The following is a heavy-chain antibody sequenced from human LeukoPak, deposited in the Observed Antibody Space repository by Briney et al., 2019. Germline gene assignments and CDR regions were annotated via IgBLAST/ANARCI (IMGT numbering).Heavy chain of an antibody. CDR2: IYYSGST. CDR1: GGSISSYY. Sequence: PSETLSLTCTVSGGSISSYYWSWIRQPPGKGLEWIGYIYYSGSTNYNPSLKSRVTMSVDTSKNQFSLKLSSVTAADTAVYYCARERRYYYDSSSNWFDPWGQGTLVTVSS. D-gene: IGHD3-22*01. V-gene: IGHV4-59*12. J-gene: IGHJ5*02. CDR3: ARERRYYYDSSSNWFDP.